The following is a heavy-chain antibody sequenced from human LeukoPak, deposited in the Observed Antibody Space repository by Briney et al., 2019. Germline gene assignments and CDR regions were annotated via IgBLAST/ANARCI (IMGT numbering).Heavy chain of an antibody. J-gene: IGHJ4*02. D-gene: IGHD4-17*01. CDR1: GGSISSYY. CDR2: IYYSGST. Sequence: SETLSLTCTVSGGSISSYYWSWIRQPPGKGLEWIGYIYYSGSTNYNPSLKSRVTISVDTSKNQFSLKLSSVTAADTAVYYCARKRDYGDHWYFDYWGQGTLVTVSS. V-gene: IGHV4-59*01. CDR3: ARKRDYGDHWYFDY.